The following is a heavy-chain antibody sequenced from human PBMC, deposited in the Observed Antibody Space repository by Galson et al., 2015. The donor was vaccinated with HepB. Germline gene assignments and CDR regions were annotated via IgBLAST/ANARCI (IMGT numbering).Heavy chain of an antibody. CDR2: ISGSGGST. CDR3: AKTSFVSYYDWFDP. J-gene: IGHJ5*02. D-gene: IGHD1-26*01. V-gene: IGHV3-23*01. CDR1: GFTFSSYA. Sequence: SGAEVTKPGGSLRLSCAASGFTFSSYAMSWVRQAPGKGLEWVSAISGSGGSTYYADSVKGRFTISRDNSKNTLYLQMNSLRAEDTAVYYCAKTSFVSYYDWFDPWGQGTLVTVSS.